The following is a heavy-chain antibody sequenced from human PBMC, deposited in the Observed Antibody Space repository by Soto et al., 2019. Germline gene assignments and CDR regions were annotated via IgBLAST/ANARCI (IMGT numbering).Heavy chain of an antibody. Sequence: TGETLPLTCTVSGCSISGSYYYWGWKRPGPGQGLEWNGSIYYSGSTYYNPSLKSRVTISVDTSKNPFSLKLSSVTAADTAVYYCARRHTVLLAEVTMVRGVIRDYYFDYWGQGTLVTSPQ. V-gene: IGHV4-39*01. CDR3: ARRHTVLLAEVTMVRGVIRDYYFDY. CDR1: GCSISGSYYY. CDR2: IYYSGST. J-gene: IGHJ4*02. D-gene: IGHD3-10*01.